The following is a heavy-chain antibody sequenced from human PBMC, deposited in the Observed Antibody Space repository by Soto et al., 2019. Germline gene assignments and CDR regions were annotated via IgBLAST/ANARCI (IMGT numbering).Heavy chain of an antibody. CDR2: IYYSGST. J-gene: IGHJ2*01. Sequence: VQLQESGPGLVKPSETLSLTCTVSGGSISSYYWSWIRQPPGKGLEWIGYIYYSGSTNYNPSLKXRXTXXVDTSKNQFSLKLSSVTAADTAVYYCARFNWYFDLWGRGTLVTVSS. CDR1: GGSISSYY. CDR3: ARFNWYFDL. V-gene: IGHV4-59*08.